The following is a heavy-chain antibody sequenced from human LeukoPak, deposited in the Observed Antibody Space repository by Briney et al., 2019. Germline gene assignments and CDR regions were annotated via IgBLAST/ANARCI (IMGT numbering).Heavy chain of an antibody. J-gene: IGHJ4*02. CDR1: GGSYSGYS. CDR2: INHSGST. CDR3: AREAVPLHTGSYPRHFDY. D-gene: IGHD1-26*01. V-gene: IGHV4-34*01. Sequence: SETLSLTCAVYGGSYSGYSWYWIRQPPGKGLEWIGEINHSGSTNYNASLKSRVTISVDKNQFSLKLSSVTAADTAVYYCAREAVPLHTGSYPRHFDYWGQGTLVPVSS.